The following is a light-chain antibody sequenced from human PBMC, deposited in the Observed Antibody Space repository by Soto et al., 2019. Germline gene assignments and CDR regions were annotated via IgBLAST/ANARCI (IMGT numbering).Light chain of an antibody. Sequence: QSGLAQPPSGSAAPGQKVPISCSGSNSNISDNYVSWYQQFPGTAPKLLISENHKRPSGIPDRFSGSKSGTSATLGITGLQAGDEADYYCGTWDTSLSAGVFGGGSKVTV. CDR1: NSNISDNY. CDR2: ENH. CDR3: GTWDTSLSAGV. V-gene: IGLV1-51*02. J-gene: IGLJ3*02.